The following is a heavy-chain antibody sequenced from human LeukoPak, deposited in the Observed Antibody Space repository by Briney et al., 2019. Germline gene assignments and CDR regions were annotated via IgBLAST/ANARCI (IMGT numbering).Heavy chain of an antibody. D-gene: IGHD2-8*01. Sequence: GGSLRLSCAASGFIFSSYAMSWVRQAPGKGLEWVSTISGSGGSTYYADSVKGRFTISRDNSTTTVYLQMNSLRAEDTAVYYCAKDRSCINDVRHGDFDYWGQGTLVTVSS. V-gene: IGHV3-23*01. CDR3: AKDRSCINDVRHGDFDY. CDR1: GFIFSSYA. CDR2: ISGSGGST. J-gene: IGHJ4*02.